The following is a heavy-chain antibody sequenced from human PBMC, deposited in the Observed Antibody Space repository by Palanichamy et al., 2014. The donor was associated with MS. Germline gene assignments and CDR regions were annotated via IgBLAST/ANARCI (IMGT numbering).Heavy chain of an antibody. J-gene: IGHJ4*02. CDR2: RYYSGSS. CDR3: ARGEWSHSSAGSGSLDF. Sequence: QVQLQESGPGLVKPSQTLSLSCSVSGDSVSSAGYYWSWIRQHPGKGLECIGYRYYSGSSRYKPSLKNRISMSFDTSKNHFYLQLNSVTAADTAMYYCARGEWSHSSAGSGSLDFWGQGTLVTVSS. CDR1: GDSVSSAGYY. D-gene: IGHD3-22*01. V-gene: IGHV4-31*03.